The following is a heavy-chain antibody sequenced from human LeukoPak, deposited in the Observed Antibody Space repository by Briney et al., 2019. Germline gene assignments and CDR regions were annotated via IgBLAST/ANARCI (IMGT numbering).Heavy chain of an antibody. CDR2: ISSSGSTI. D-gene: IGHD6-19*01. V-gene: IGHV3-48*03. Sequence: PGGSLRLSCAASGFTFSSYEMNWVRQAPGKGLKWVSYISSSGSTIYYADSVKGRFTISRDNAKNSLYLQMNSLRAEDTAVYYCARGLRSGWFDAFDIWGQGTMVTVSS. CDR3: ARGLRSGWFDAFDI. CDR1: GFTFSSYE. J-gene: IGHJ3*02.